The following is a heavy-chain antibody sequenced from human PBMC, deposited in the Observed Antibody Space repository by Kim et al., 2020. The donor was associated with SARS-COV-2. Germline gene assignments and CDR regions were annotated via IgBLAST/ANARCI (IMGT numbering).Heavy chain of an antibody. V-gene: IGHV6-1*01. CDR1: GDSVSSNSAA. J-gene: IGHJ3*02. CDR3: ARDRGDSSGWTTAFDI. Sequence: SQTLSLTCAISGDSVSSNSAAWNWIRQSPSRGLEWLGRTYYRSKWYNDYAVSVKSRVIINPDTSKNQFSLQLNSVTPEDTAVYYCARDRGDSSGWTTAFDIWGQGTMVTVSS. D-gene: IGHD6-19*01. CDR2: TYYRSKWYN.